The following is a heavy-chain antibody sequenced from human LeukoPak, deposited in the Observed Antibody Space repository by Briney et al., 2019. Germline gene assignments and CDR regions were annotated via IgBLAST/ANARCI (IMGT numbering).Heavy chain of an antibody. CDR2: IYTSGST. D-gene: IGHD6-19*01. CDR3: AAGRQWLVYDY. J-gene: IGHJ4*02. V-gene: IGHV4-4*07. CDR1: GGSISSFY. Sequence: SETLSLTCSVSGGSISSFYCNWMRQPAGKGLEWIGRIYTSGSTNYNPSLKSRVTLSVDTSKNEFSLKMTSVTAGDTAVYYCAAGRQWLVYDYWGQGTLVTVSS.